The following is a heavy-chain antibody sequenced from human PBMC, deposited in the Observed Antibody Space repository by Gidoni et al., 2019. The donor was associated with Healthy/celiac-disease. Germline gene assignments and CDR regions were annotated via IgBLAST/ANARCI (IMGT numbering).Heavy chain of an antibody. D-gene: IGHD2-15*01. CDR1: GGAISSGGYY. CDR2: IYYSGST. CDR3: ASGPDCSGGSCAFDP. V-gene: IGHV4-31*01. Sequence: QVQLQESGPGLGKPSQTLSRTCTVSGGAISSGGYYWSWIRQHPGKGLEWIGYIYYSGSTYYNPSLTSLVTISVDTSKNQFSLKLSSVTAADTAVYYCASGPDCSGGSCAFDPWGQGTLVTVSS. J-gene: IGHJ5*02.